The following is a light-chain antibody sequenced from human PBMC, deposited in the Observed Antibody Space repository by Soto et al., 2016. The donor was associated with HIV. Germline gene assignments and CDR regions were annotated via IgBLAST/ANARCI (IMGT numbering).Light chain of an antibody. CDR3: QQYENLPYT. J-gene: IGKJ2*01. V-gene: IGKV1-33*01. Sequence: DIQMTQSPSSLSASVGDRVTITCQASQDISNYLNWYQQKPGKAPKLLIYDASNLETGVPSRFSGSGSGTDFTFTISRLQPEDIATYYCQQYENLPYTFGQGTKLEIK. CDR2: DAS. CDR1: QDISNY.